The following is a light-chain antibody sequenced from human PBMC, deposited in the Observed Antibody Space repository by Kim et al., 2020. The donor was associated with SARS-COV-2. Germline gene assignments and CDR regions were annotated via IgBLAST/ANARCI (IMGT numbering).Light chain of an antibody. Sequence: CPGERAALSSRANQSVISRYLAWYKRKPGPGPRLLIYGASSRATGVPDRFSGSGSGTDFTLTISGLEPEDFAVYYCQQYDSSLWTFGQGTKVEIK. J-gene: IGKJ1*01. CDR3: QQYDSSLWT. V-gene: IGKV3-20*01. CDR1: QSVISRY. CDR2: GAS.